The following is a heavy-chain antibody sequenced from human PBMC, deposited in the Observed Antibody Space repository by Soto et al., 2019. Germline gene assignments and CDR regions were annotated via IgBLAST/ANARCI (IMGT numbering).Heavy chain of an antibody. CDR3: ASSFLEWGTTSHFDY. V-gene: IGHV1-18*01. CDR2: ISAYNGNT. CDR1: GYTFTSYG. Sequence: ASVKVSCKASGYTFTSYGISWVRQAPGQGLEWMGWISAYNGNTNYAQKLQGRVTMTTDTSTSTAYMELRSLRSDDTAVYYCASSFLEWGTTSHFDYWGQGTLVTVSS. J-gene: IGHJ4*02. D-gene: IGHD3-3*01.